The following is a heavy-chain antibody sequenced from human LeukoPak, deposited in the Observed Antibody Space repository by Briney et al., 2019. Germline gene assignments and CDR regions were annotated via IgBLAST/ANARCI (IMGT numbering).Heavy chain of an antibody. J-gene: IGHJ5*02. D-gene: IGHD2-15*01. CDR3: AREPRLLRNWFDP. Sequence: SETLSLTCTVSAGSISSGNYYWSWIRQPAGKGLEWIGRIYTSASTHYNPSLKSRVTISVDTSKNRFSLKLSSVTAADTAVYYCAREPRLLRNWFDPWGQGTLVTVSS. V-gene: IGHV4-61*02. CDR2: IYTSAST. CDR1: AGSISSGNYY.